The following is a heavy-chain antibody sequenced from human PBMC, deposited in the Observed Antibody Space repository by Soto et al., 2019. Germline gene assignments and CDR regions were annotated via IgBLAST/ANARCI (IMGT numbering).Heavy chain of an antibody. Sequence: SVKVSCKASGGTFSSYTINWVRQAPGQGLEWMGGIIPIFGTTNYAKKFQGRVTITADESTSTAYMELSSLRSEDTAVYYCARYASSGNNSVWYTFDPWGQGTLVTVPS. J-gene: IGHJ5*02. V-gene: IGHV1-69*13. CDR2: IIPIFGTT. D-gene: IGHD6-19*01. CDR1: GGTFSSYT. CDR3: ARYASSGNNSVWYTFDP.